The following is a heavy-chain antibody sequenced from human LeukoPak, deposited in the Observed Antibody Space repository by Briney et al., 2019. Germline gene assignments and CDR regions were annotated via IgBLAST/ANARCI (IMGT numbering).Heavy chain of an antibody. CDR2: ISGSGGST. CDR3: AKDPYYDFWSGYPHYYYYGMDV. D-gene: IGHD3-3*01. J-gene: IGHJ6*02. V-gene: IGHV3-23*01. CDR1: GFTFSSYA. Sequence: GGSLRLSCAASGFTFSSYAMSWVCQAPGKGLEWVSAISGSGGSTYYADSVKGRFTISRDNSKNTLYLQMNSLRAEDTAVYYCAKDPYYDFWSGYPHYYYYGMDVWGQGTTVTVSS.